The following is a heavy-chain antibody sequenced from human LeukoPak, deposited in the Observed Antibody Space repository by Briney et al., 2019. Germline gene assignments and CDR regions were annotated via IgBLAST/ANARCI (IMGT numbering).Heavy chain of an antibody. D-gene: IGHD3-22*01. V-gene: IGHV5-51*01. J-gene: IGHJ4*02. Sequence: GESLKISCKGSGYSFTSYWIGWVRQMPGKGLEWMGIIYPGDSDTRYSSSFQGQVTISADKSISTAYLQWSSLKASDTAMYYCARLPNYYYDSSGFDYWGQGTLVTVSS. CDR2: IYPGDSDT. CDR1: GYSFTSYW. CDR3: ARLPNYYYDSSGFDY.